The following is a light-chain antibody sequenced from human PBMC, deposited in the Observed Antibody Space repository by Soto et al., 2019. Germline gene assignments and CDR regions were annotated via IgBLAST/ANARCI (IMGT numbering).Light chain of an antibody. Sequence: EIVLTQSPATLSLSPGERATLSCRASQSVSSYLAWHQQKPGQAPRLLIYDASNRATGIPARFSGSGSGTDFTLTISGLEPEDFAVYYCQQRSNWPGTFGQGTKVDIK. V-gene: IGKV3-11*01. J-gene: IGKJ1*01. CDR3: QQRSNWPGT. CDR2: DAS. CDR1: QSVSSY.